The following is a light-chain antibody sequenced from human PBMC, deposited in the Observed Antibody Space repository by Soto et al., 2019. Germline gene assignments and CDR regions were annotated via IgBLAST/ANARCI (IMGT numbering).Light chain of an antibody. CDR3: SSYRASSTTHYV. CDR2: GVT. V-gene: IGLV2-14*03. CDR1: SSDIGGYNY. Sequence: QSVLTQPASLSGSPGQSITISCTGTSSDIGGYNYVSWYQQHPGKAPKLIIHGVTNRPSGVSDRFFGSKSGNTASLTISGLQAEDEADYYCSSYRASSTTHYVFGTGTKLTVL. J-gene: IGLJ1*01.